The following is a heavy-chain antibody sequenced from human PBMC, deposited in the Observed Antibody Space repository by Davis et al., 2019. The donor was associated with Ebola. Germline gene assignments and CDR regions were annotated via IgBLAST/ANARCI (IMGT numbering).Heavy chain of an antibody. Sequence: AASVKVSCKASGGTFSSYAISWVRQAPGQGREWMGGIIPIFGTANYAQKFQGSVTITADKSTSTAYMELSSLRSEDTAVYYCARWYCSGGSCYTTRREYYGMDVWGQGTTVTVSS. J-gene: IGHJ6*02. CDR1: GGTFSSYA. CDR3: ARWYCSGGSCYTTRREYYGMDV. CDR2: IIPIFGTA. V-gene: IGHV1-69*06. D-gene: IGHD2-15*01.